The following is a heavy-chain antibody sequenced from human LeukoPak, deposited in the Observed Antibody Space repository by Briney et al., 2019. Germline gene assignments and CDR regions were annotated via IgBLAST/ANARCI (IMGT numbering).Heavy chain of an antibody. V-gene: IGHV3-11*01. D-gene: IGHD1-26*01. J-gene: IGHJ4*02. Sequence: GGSLRLSCAASGFTFSDYNMRWIRQAPGKGLEWVSYISSSGSTRYYADSVKGRFTISRDNAKNSLYLQMNSLKTEDTAVYYCTRFSISGSYSLFDYWGQGTLVTVSS. CDR2: ISSSGSTR. CDR1: GFTFSDYN. CDR3: TRFSISGSYSLFDY.